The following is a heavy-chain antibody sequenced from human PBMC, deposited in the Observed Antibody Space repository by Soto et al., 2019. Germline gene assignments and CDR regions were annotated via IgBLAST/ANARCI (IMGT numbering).Heavy chain of an antibody. J-gene: IGHJ5*02. D-gene: IGHD2-21*02. CDR1: GFNFSNHW. CDR3: ARESGDWPLNWFDP. CDR2: ITSDGKSK. Sequence: VRLSCAASGFNFSNHWMHWVRQRPAEGLVWVSRITSDGKSKAYAESVKGRFAISRDNAKNTLYLQMNGLTAEDTAVYYCARESGDWPLNWFDPWGQGTLVTVS. V-gene: IGHV3-74*01.